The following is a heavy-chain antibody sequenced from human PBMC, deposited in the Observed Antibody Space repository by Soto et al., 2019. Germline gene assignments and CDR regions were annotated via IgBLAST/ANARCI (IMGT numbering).Heavy chain of an antibody. V-gene: IGHV4-39*01. CDR1: GGSISSSSYY. Sequence: KPSETLSLTCTVSGGSISSSSYYWGWIRQPPGKGLEWIGSIYYSGSTYYNPSLKSRVTISVDTSKNQFSLKLSSVTAADTAVYYCASFTYYYGSGSYGMDVWGQGTTVTVSS. J-gene: IGHJ6*02. CDR2: IYYSGST. D-gene: IGHD3-10*01. CDR3: ASFTYYYGSGSYGMDV.